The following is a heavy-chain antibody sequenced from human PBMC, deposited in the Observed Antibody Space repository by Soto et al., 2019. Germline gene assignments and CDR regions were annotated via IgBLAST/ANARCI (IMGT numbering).Heavy chain of an antibody. V-gene: IGHV3-9*01. CDR3: AKGPYSSGWYWDH. J-gene: IGHJ4*02. CDR1: GFKFEDYA. D-gene: IGHD6-19*01. Sequence: PGGSLRLSCTASGFKFEDYAMHWVRQVPGKGLEWVSGISWSSNIIEYADSVRGRFTIARDNGKKTLYLQMNNLRPEDTAYYYCAKGPYSSGWYWDHWGQGTLVTVSS. CDR2: ISWSSNII.